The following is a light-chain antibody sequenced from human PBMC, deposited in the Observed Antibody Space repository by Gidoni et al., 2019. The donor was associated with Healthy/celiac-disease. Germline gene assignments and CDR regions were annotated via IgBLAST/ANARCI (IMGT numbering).Light chain of an antibody. V-gene: IGLV2-14*01. J-gene: IGLJ2*01. CDR1: SSDVGVYNY. CDR3: SSYTSSSTHVV. Sequence: QSALTQPASVSGSPGQSITISCTGTSSDVGVYNYVSWYHQPPGKAPKLMIYEVSNRPSGVPDRFSGSKSGNTASLTISGLQAEDEADYYCSSYTSSSTHVVFGGGTKLTVL. CDR2: EVS.